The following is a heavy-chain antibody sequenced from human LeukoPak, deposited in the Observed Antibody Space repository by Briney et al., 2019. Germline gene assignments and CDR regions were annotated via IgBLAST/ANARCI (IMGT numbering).Heavy chain of an antibody. Sequence: PGGSLRLSCAASGFTFNNYAMSWVRQAPGKGLEWVSAISGSGGSTYYAESVKGRFTISRDNSENTLCPHMNSLRAEDTAIYYCAVDRSSSWSAFDHWGQGTLVTVSP. CDR2: ISGSGGST. D-gene: IGHD6-13*01. V-gene: IGHV3-23*01. CDR1: GFTFNNYA. J-gene: IGHJ4*02. CDR3: AVDRSSSWSAFDH.